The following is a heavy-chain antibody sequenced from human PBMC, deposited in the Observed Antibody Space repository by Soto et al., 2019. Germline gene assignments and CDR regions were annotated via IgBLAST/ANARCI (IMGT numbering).Heavy chain of an antibody. CDR3: ARGLPNYSAFDS. V-gene: IGHV3-74*01. CDR1: GFTFSSYW. D-gene: IGHD4-4*01. Sequence: EVQLVESGGGLVQPGESLRLSCAASGFTFSSYWMHWIRQAPGKGLVWVSRVSSDGSSTVYATSVKGRLTISRDNAKNTRYLQMNSLSDEDTAVYYCARGLPNYSAFDSWGQGTLVTVSS. J-gene: IGHJ4*02. CDR2: VSSDGSST.